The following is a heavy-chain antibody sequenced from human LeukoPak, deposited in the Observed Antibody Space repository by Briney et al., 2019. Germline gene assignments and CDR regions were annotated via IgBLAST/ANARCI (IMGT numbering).Heavy chain of an antibody. CDR2: INHSGST. J-gene: IGHJ6*04. Sequence: SETLSLTCAVYGGSFSGYYWSWIRQPPGKGLEWIGEINHSGSTNYNPSLKSRVTISVDTSKNQFSLKLSSVTAADTAVYYCAREAIAAAGTVPRGYYYYGMDVWGKGTTVTVSP. CDR1: GGSFSGYY. V-gene: IGHV4-34*01. D-gene: IGHD6-13*01. CDR3: AREAIAAAGTVPRGYYYYGMDV.